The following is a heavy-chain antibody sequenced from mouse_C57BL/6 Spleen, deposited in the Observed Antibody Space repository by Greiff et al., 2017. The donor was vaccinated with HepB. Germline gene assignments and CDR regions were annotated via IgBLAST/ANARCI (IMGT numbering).Heavy chain of an antibody. CDR3: ARYGTAQAAWFAY. D-gene: IGHD3-2*02. J-gene: IGHJ3*01. V-gene: IGHV1-61*01. CDR2: IYPSDSET. Sequence: VQLQQPGAELVRPGSSVKLSCKASGYTFTSYWMDWVKQRPGQGLEWIGNIYPSDSETHYNQKFKDKATLTVDKSSSTAYMQLSSLTSEDSAVYYCARYGTAQAAWFAYWGQGTLVTVSA. CDR1: GYTFTSYW.